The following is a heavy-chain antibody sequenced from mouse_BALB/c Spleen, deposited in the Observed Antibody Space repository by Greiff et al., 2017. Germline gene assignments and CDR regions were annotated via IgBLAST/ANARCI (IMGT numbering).Heavy chain of an antibody. J-gene: IGHJ2*01. CDR3: ARGDYYVRYYFDY. V-gene: IGHV5-6-5*01. Sequence: EVKLVESGGGLVKPGGSLKLSCAASGFTFSSYAMSWVRQTPEKRLEWVASISSGGSTYYPDSVKGRFTISRDNARNILYLQMSSLRSEDTAMYYCARGDYYVRYYFDYWGQGTTLTVSS. CDR2: ISSGGST. D-gene: IGHD1-1*01. CDR1: GFTFSSYA.